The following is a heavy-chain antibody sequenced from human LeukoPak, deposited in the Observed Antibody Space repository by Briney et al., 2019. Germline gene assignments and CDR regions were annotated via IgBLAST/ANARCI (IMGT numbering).Heavy chain of an antibody. CDR2: ISYDGNNK. D-gene: IGHD1-26*01. J-gene: IGHJ4*02. CDR3: AKGGGSYGVDY. CDR1: GFTFSSYA. Sequence: PGGSLRLPCAASGFTFSSYAMHWVRQAPGKGLEWVAVISYDGNNKYYADSVKGRFTISRDNSKNTLYLQMNSLRAEDTAVYYCAKGGGSYGVDYWGQGTLVTVSS. V-gene: IGHV3-30*04.